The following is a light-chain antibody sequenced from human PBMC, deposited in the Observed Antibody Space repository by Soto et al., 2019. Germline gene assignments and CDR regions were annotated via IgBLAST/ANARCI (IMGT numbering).Light chain of an antibody. CDR1: QSVSSY. J-gene: IGKJ3*01. CDR3: QQRSNWPV. V-gene: IGKV3-11*01. Sequence: EIVLTQSPATLSLSPGERATLSCRASQSVSSYLAWYQQKPGQAPRLLIYDASNRATGIPARFSGSGSGTDFTLTISSLEPEDFAVYYCQQRSNWPVFGAGTKVDIK. CDR2: DAS.